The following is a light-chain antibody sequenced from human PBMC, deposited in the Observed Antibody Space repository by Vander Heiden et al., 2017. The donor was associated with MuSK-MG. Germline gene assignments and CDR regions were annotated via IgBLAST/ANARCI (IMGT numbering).Light chain of an antibody. CDR1: QDISNY. CDR3: QQEDNLPLT. Sequence: DIQMTQSSSSLSASVGDRVTITCQASQDISNYLNWYQQKPGKAPKLLIYDASNLETGVPSRFSGSGSGTAFTFTISSLQPEDIATYYCQQEDNLPLTFGGATKVELK. CDR2: DAS. V-gene: IGKV1-33*01. J-gene: IGKJ4*01.